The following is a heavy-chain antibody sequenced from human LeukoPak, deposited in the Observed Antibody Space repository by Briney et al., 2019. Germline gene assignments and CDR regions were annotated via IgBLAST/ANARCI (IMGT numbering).Heavy chain of an antibody. CDR1: GFTFSSYA. Sequence: PGGSLRLSCAASGFTFSSYAMSWVRQAPGKGLERVSAISGSGGSTYYADSVKGRFTISRDNSKNTLYLQMNSLGAEDTAVYYCARGYSSGWYYFDNWGQGTLVTVSS. V-gene: IGHV3-23*01. CDR2: ISGSGGST. D-gene: IGHD6-19*01. J-gene: IGHJ4*02. CDR3: ARGYSSGWYYFDN.